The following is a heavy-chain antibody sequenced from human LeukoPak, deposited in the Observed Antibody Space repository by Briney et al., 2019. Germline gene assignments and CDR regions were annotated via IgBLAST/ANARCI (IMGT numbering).Heavy chain of an antibody. Sequence: GESPKISCKGSGYSFSSYWIGWVRQMPGKGLEWMGIIYPGDSDARYSPSFQGQVTISADKSINTAYLQWSSLKASDTAIYYCARQGSYFDYWGQGTLVTVSS. CDR2: IYPGDSDA. D-gene: IGHD1-26*01. CDR3: ARQGSYFDY. V-gene: IGHV5-51*01. CDR1: GYSFSSYW. J-gene: IGHJ4*02.